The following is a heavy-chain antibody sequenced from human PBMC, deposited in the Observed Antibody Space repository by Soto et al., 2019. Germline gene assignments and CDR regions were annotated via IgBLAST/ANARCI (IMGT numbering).Heavy chain of an antibody. V-gene: IGHV5-10-1*01. CDR2: IDPSDSYT. CDR3: ARLIGRSRSWADAFDI. J-gene: IGHJ3*02. CDR1: GYSFTSYW. Sequence: PGESLKISCKGSGYSFTSYWISWVRQMPGKGLEWMGRIDPSDSYTNYSPSFQGHVTISADKSISTAYLQWSSLKASDTAMYYCARLIGRSRSWADAFDIWGQGKMVTVSS. D-gene: IGHD6-13*01.